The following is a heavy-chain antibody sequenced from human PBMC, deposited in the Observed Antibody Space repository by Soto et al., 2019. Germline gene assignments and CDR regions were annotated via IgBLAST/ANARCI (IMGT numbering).Heavy chain of an antibody. CDR1: GYTFTSYD. CDR3: AREVAGTDAFDI. V-gene: IGHV1-8*01. J-gene: IGHJ3*02. D-gene: IGHD6-19*01. Sequence: GASVKVSCKASGYTFTSYDINWVRQATGQGLEWMGWMNPNSGNTGYAQKFQGRVTMTRSTSISTANKELSSLRSEDTAVYYCAREVAGTDAFDIWGQGTMVTVS. CDR2: MNPNSGNT.